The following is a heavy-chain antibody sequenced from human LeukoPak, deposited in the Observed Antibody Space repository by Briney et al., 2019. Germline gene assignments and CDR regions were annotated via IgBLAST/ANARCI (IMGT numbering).Heavy chain of an antibody. CDR1: GFTVSSNY. D-gene: IGHD3-10*01. CDR2: IYSGGST. V-gene: IGHV3-66*02. J-gene: IGHJ4*02. CDR3: AKDTLIYYYGSGSSFDY. Sequence: GGSLRLSCAASGFTVSSNYMSWVRQAPGKGLEWVSVIYSGGSTYYADSVKGRFTISRDNSKNTLYLQMNSLRAEDTAVYYCAKDTLIYYYGSGSSFDYWGQGTLVTVSS.